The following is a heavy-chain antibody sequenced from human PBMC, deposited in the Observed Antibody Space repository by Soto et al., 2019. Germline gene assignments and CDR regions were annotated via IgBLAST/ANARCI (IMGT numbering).Heavy chain of an antibody. CDR3: AKDVVVGATTGLGDYYYYYGMDV. D-gene: IGHD1-26*01. V-gene: IGHV3-30*18. J-gene: IGHJ6*02. Sequence: QVQLVESGGGVVQPGRSLRLSCAASGFTFSSYGMHWVRQAPGKGLESVAVISYDGSNKYYADSVKGRFTISRDNSKNTLYLQMNCLRAEDTAVYYCAKDVVVGATTGLGDYYYYYGMDVWGQGTTVTVSS. CDR2: ISYDGSNK. CDR1: GFTFSSYG.